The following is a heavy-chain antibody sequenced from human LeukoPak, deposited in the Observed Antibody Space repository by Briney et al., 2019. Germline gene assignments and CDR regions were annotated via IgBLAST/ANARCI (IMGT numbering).Heavy chain of an antibody. J-gene: IGHJ6*03. CDR1: GGSISSSSYY. Sequence: KPSETLSLTCTVSGGSISSSSYYWGWIRQPPGKGLEWIGSIYYSGNTYYNPSLKSRVTMSVDTSKNQFSLKLSSVTAADTAVYYCARDKDGVWNYVYNYMDVWGKGTTVTVSS. V-gene: IGHV4-39*07. D-gene: IGHD1-1*01. CDR3: ARDKDGVWNYVYNYMDV. CDR2: IYYSGNT.